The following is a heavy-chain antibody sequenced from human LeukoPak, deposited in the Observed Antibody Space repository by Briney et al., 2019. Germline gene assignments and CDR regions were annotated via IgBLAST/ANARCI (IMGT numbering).Heavy chain of an antibody. CDR2: IYYVGST. V-gene: IGHV4-39*07. CDR1: GGSISSSGYY. CDR3: ARDSSSLGSYYYYYMDV. D-gene: IGHD6-6*01. J-gene: IGHJ6*03. Sequence: RPSETLSLTCTVSGGSISSSGYYWGWIRQPPGKGLEWIGNIYYVGSTYYNPSLNSRVTISVDTSKNQFSLKLNSVTAADTAVYYCARDSSSLGSYYYYYMDVWGKGTTVTVSS.